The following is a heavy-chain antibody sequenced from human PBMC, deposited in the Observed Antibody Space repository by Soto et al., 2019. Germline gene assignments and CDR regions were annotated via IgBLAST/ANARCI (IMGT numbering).Heavy chain of an antibody. Sequence: ASVKVSCKASGYTFTSYAMHWVRQAPGQRHEWMGWINAGNGNTKYSQKLQGRVTITRDTSASTAYMELSSLRSEDTAVYYWARDPGYSYVYNWGQGTLVTVSS. J-gene: IGHJ4*02. CDR2: INAGNGNT. CDR3: ARDPGYSYVYN. D-gene: IGHD5-18*01. V-gene: IGHV1-3*01. CDR1: GYTFTSYA.